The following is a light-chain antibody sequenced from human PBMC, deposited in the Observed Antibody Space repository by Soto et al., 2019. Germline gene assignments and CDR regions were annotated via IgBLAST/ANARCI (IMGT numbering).Light chain of an antibody. Sequence: DIVMTQSPLSLPVTPGEPASISCRSSQSLLHSNGYNYLDWYPQKPGQSPQLLIYLGSNRASGVPDRFSGSGSGTDFTLKISRVEAEDVGVYYCMQALQTPRTLGQGTKVDI. CDR2: LGS. CDR1: QSLLHSNGYNY. CDR3: MQALQTPRT. V-gene: IGKV2-28*01. J-gene: IGKJ1*01.